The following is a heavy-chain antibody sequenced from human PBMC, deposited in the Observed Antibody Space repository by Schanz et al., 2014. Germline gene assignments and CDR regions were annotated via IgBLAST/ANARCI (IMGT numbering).Heavy chain of an antibody. V-gene: IGHV4-30-2*01. CDR1: GGSISSGGSS. J-gene: IGHJ5*01. D-gene: IGHD4-17*01. Sequence: QLQLQESGSGLVKPSQTLSLTCGVSGGSISSGGSSWNWIRLPPGKGLEWIGYSYHSGSTYYNPTLKSRVPISVDRSKDQVSLILNSVTAADTAVYYCARSPGDFPGWFDSWGQGTLVTVSS. CDR3: ARSPGDFPGWFDS. CDR2: SYHSGST.